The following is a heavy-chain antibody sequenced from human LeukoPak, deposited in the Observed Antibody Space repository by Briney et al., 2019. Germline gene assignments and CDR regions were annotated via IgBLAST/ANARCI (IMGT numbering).Heavy chain of an antibody. CDR2: IYNSGST. J-gene: IGHJ6*03. D-gene: IGHD2/OR15-2a*01. V-gene: IGHV4-38-2*02. CDR1: GYSISSGYY. CDR3: ARKMLHFNRPRRDYYYYMDV. Sequence: PSETLSLTCTVSGYSISSGYYWGWIRQPPGKGLEWIGIIYNSGSTYYNPSLKSRVTISVDTSKNQFSLKLSSVTAADTAVYYCARKMLHFNRPRRDYYYYMDVWGKGTTVTVSS.